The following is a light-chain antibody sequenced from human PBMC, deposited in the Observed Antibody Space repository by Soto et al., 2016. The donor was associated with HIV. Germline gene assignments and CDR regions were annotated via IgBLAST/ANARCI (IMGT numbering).Light chain of an antibody. CDR1: HDIRNN. Sequence: DIQMTQSPSSLSASLGDRVVITCRASHDIRNNLGWYQQKPGRAPKRLIYSASILQGGVPSRFSGSWSGTEFTLTINDLQPEDLATYYCLQLNSFPFTFGQGTRLDIK. V-gene: IGKV1-17*02. CDR2: SAS. J-gene: IGKJ2*01. CDR3: LQLNSFPFT.